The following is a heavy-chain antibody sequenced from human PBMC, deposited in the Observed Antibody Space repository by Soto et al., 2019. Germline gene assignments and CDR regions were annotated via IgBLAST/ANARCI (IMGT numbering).Heavy chain of an antibody. D-gene: IGHD1-26*01. J-gene: IGHJ5*02. Sequence: QLQLQESGPGLVKPSETLSLTCTVSGGSISSSNYYWGWIRQPPGKGLEWIGSIYYSGSTYYNPSLNSRVTISVDTSKTQFYLKLSSVTAADTAVYYCATQEVGGSYVYTFDPWGQGTLVTVSS. V-gene: IGHV4-39*01. CDR1: GGSISSSNYY. CDR2: IYYSGST. CDR3: ATQEVGGSYVYTFDP.